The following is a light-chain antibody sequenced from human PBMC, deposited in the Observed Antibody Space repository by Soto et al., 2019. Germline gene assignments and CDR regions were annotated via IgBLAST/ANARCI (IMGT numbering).Light chain of an antibody. Sequence: QSALTQPASVSRSPGQSITISCTGTSSDVGTYNYVSWYQQHPGKAPKLMIYEVTNRPSGVSNRFSGSKSGNTAYLTISGLQAEDEADYYCSSYTTSSTLVFGGGTKVTVL. V-gene: IGLV2-14*01. CDR3: SSYTTSSTLV. CDR2: EVT. CDR1: SSDVGTYNY. J-gene: IGLJ2*01.